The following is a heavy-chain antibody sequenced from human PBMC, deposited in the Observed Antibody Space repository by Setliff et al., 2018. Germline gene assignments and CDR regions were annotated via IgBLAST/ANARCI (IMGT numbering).Heavy chain of an antibody. CDR1: GGSISRSY. V-gene: IGHV4-59*01. D-gene: IGHD3-22*01. CDR3: ARPAKYVSSGYYGFWFDP. J-gene: IGHJ5*02. Sequence: KPSETLSLTCTVPGGSISRSYWSWIRQPPGKGLDWIGYIYSSGSTNNNPSLKSRATISVDTSKNPFSLKMSSVTAADTAVYYCARPAKYVSSGYYGFWFDPWGQGTLVTVSS. CDR2: IYSSGST.